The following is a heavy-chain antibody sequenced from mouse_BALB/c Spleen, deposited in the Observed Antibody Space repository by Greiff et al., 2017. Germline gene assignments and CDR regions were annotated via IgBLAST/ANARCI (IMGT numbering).Heavy chain of an antibody. CDR2: IYPYNGGT. CDR3: ASSITGAMDY. J-gene: IGHJ4*01. D-gene: IGHD2-4*01. V-gene: IGHV1S29*02. Sequence: EVQLQQSGPELVKPGASVKISCKASGYTFTDYNMHWVKQSHGKSLEWIGYIYPYNGGTGYNQKFKSKATLTVDNSSSTAYMELRSLTSEDSAVYYCASSITGAMDYWGQGTSVTVSS. CDR1: GYTFTDYN.